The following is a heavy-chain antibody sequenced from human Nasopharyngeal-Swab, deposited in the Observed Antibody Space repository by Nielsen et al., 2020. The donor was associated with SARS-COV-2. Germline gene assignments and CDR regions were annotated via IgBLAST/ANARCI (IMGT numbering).Heavy chain of an antibody. D-gene: IGHD4-17*01. J-gene: IGHJ6*03. Sequence: SQPLSLTCAISGDSVSRRKGAWKWSRQCQWRGLEWLGRTYDRSKWYNDYAVTVKSRITINPDTSKNQFSLLLNSVTPEDTAVYYCARARGPYGDYYYYYYTDVWGKGTTVTVSS. V-gene: IGHV6-1*01. CDR1: GDSVSRRKGA. CDR3: ARARGPYGDYYYYYYTDV. CDR2: TYDRSKWYN.